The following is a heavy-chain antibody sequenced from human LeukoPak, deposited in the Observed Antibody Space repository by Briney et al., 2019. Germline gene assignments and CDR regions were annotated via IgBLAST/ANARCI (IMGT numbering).Heavy chain of an antibody. J-gene: IGHJ4*02. CDR3: ARDRDGVLRFLEWTPPGDY. V-gene: IGHV1-18*01. Sequence: ASVKVSCKASGYTFTSYGISWVRQAPGQGLEWMGWISAYNGNTNYAQKLQGRVTMTTDTSTSTAYMELRSLRSEDTAVYYCARDRDGVLRFLEWTPPGDYWGQGTLSPSPQ. D-gene: IGHD3-3*01. CDR2: ISAYNGNT. CDR1: GYTFTSYG.